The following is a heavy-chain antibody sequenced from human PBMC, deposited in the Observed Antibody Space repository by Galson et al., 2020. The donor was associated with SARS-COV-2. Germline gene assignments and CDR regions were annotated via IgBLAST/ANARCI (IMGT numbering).Heavy chain of an antibody. V-gene: IGHV3-11*01. J-gene: IGHJ6*02. CDR3: ARDQSRYVHQYGMDV. CDR2: ISGGAANI. D-gene: IGHD2-2*01. CDR1: GFTFTEYY. Sequence: GGSLRLSCAASGFTFTEYYLSWIRQAPGKGLEWISYISGGAANIFYADSVKGRFTISRDNAKNTLYLQMDSLRPEDTAIYYCARDQSRYVHQYGMDVWGQGTTVTVSS.